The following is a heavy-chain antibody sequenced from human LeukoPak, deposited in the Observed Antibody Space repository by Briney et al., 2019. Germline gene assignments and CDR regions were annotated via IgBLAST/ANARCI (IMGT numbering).Heavy chain of an antibody. Sequence: ASGKASCKVSGYTLTELSMHWVRQAHGKGLEWMGGFDPEDGETIYAQKFQGRVTMTEDTSTDTAYMELSSLRSEDTAVYYYATDLPYCSSTSCYSSAFDIWGQGTMVSVSS. J-gene: IGHJ3*02. D-gene: IGHD2-2*01. CDR3: ATDLPYCSSTSCYSSAFDI. CDR2: FDPEDGET. V-gene: IGHV1-24*01. CDR1: GYTLTELS.